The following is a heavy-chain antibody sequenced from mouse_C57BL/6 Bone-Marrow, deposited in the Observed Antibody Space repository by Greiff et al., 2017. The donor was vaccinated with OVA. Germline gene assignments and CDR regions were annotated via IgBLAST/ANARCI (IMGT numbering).Heavy chain of an antibody. CDR3: AKDYYYGSSYSYYFDY. CDR1: GYTFTSYW. J-gene: IGHJ2*01. Sequence: QVQLQQPGAELVMPGASVKLSCKASGYTFTSYWMHWVKQRPGQGLEWIGEIDPSDSYTNYNQKFKGKSTLTVDKSSSTAYMQLSSLTSEDSAVYYCAKDYYYGSSYSYYFDYWGQGTTLTVSS. V-gene: IGHV1-69*01. D-gene: IGHD1-1*01. CDR2: IDPSDSYT.